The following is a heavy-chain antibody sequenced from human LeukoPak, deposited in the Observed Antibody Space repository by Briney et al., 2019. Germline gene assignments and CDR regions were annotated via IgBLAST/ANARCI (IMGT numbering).Heavy chain of an antibody. V-gene: IGHV4-59*02. CDR3: ARDWGVAATPGYMDV. D-gene: IGHD3-16*01. CDR2: IYYRVTS. CDR1: GDSVSTYY. J-gene: IGHJ6*03. Sequence: SETLSLTCTVSGDSVSTYYWSWIRQPPGKGLEWIGYIYYRVTSDYNPSLKSRVTMSVDMSTRQISLKLSSVTAADTAVYYCARDWGVAATPGYMDVWGKGTTVTVSS.